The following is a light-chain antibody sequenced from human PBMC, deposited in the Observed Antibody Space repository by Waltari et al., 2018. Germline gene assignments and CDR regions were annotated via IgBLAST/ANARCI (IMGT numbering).Light chain of an antibody. CDR2: QVN. J-gene: IGLJ1*01. Sequence: QSALTQPASVSGSPGQSITISCTGTNSDIGYYNLVSWYQQQPGKAPEFMIYQVNKRPSGVSDRFSGSKSGNTAYLTISGLQAEDEADYYCSSYTTSSAPGVFGTGTRVTVL. CDR3: SSYTTSSAPGV. V-gene: IGLV2-14*02. CDR1: NSDIGYYNL.